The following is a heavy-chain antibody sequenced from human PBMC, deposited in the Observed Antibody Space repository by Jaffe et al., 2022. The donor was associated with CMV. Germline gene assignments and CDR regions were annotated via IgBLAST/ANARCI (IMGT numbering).Heavy chain of an antibody. J-gene: IGHJ4*02. CDR1: GFTFSDYY. CDR3: ARGTGKRFGVANWRYFDY. D-gene: IGHD3-3*01. V-gene: IGHV3-11*06. Sequence: QVQLVESGGGLVKPGGSLRLSCAASGFTFSDYYMSWIRQAPGKGLEWVSYISSSSSYTNYADSVKGRFTISRDNAKNSLYLQMNSLRAEDTAVYYCARGTGKRFGVANWRYFDYWGQGTLVTVSS. CDR2: ISSSSSYT.